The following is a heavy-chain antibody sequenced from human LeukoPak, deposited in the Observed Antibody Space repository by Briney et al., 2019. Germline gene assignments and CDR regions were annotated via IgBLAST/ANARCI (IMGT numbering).Heavy chain of an antibody. D-gene: IGHD6-13*01. V-gene: IGHV3-30*02. CDR2: IRNDGSKD. Sequence: GGSLRLSRAAPELTFRDFAIHGSAQPPGRGLEGWAFIRNDGSKDYYPDSVKGRFTISRDNSRTTLYLQMHSLRIEDTAVYYCVKGGSSSHNWFDPWGQGILVTVSS. CDR1: ELTFRDFA. J-gene: IGHJ5*02. CDR3: VKGGSSSHNWFDP.